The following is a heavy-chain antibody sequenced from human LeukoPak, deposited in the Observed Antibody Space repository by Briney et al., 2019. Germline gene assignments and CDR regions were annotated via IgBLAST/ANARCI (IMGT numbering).Heavy chain of an antibody. J-gene: IGHJ5*02. CDR1: GFSLSTSGVG. CDR2: IYWNDDK. Sequence: SGPTLVNPTQTLTLTCTFSGFSLSTSGVGVGWIRQPPGKALEWLALIYWNDDKRYSPSLKSKLTITKDTSKNQVVLTMTNMDPVDTATYYCAHLDYYDSSGYYSNLHNWFDPWGQGTLVTVSS. CDR3: AHLDYYDSSGYYSNLHNWFDP. V-gene: IGHV2-5*01. D-gene: IGHD3-22*01.